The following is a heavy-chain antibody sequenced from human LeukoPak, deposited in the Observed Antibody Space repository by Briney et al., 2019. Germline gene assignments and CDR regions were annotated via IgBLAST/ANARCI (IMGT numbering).Heavy chain of an antibody. D-gene: IGHD2-2*02. Sequence: PSETLSLTCAVYGGSFSGYYWSWIRQPPGKGLEWIGEINHSGSTNYNPSLKSRVTISVDTSKNQFSLKLSSVTAADTAVYYCARGAGRCSSTSCYRHYYYYGMDVWGQGTTVTVSS. V-gene: IGHV4-34*01. J-gene: IGHJ6*02. CDR3: ARGAGRCSSTSCYRHYYYYGMDV. CDR1: GGSFSGYY. CDR2: INHSGST.